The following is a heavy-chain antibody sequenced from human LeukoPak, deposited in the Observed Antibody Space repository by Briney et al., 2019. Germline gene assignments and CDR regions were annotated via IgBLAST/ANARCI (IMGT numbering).Heavy chain of an antibody. CDR2: FSSGSTYI. CDR3: ATDLGRGYFDY. V-gene: IGHV3-21*01. CDR1: GFTFSSYS. Sequence: GGSLRLSCAASGFTFSSYSMNGVRQPPGKGVEEFSSFSSGSTYIYYADSVKGRFTISRDDAKNSLYLQMNSLRAEYTAVYYCATDLGRGYFDYWGQGTLVTVSS. J-gene: IGHJ4*02.